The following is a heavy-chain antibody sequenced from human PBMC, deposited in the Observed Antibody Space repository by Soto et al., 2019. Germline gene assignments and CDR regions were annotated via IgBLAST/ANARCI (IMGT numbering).Heavy chain of an antibody. CDR1: GYNFTSYW. V-gene: IGHV5-51*01. Sequence: GESLKISCKGSGYNFTSYWIGWVRQMPGKGLECMGIIYPGDSDTRYSPSFQGQVTIPADKSISTAYLQWSSLKASDTAMYYCAGGGVRGVITRTRDYYGMDVWGQGTTVTVSS. CDR3: AGGGVRGVITRTRDYYGMDV. CDR2: IYPGDSDT. D-gene: IGHD3-10*01. J-gene: IGHJ6*02.